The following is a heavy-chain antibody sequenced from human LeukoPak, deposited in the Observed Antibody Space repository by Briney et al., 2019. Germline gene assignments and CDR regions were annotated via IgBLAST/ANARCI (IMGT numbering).Heavy chain of an antibody. D-gene: IGHD3-3*02. CDR3: ARCSDSISQVDV. J-gene: IGHJ6*04. Sequence: GGSLRLSCAASGFTFSSYSMNWVRQAPAKGLEWVSSISSSSSYIYYADSVKGRFTISRDNAKNSLYLQTNSLRAEDTAVYYCARCSDSISQVDVWGKGTTVTVSS. CDR1: GFTFSSYS. CDR2: ISSSSSYI. V-gene: IGHV3-21*01.